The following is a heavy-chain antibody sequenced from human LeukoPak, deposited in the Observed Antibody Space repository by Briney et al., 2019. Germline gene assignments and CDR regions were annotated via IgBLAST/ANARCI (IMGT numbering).Heavy chain of an antibody. CDR2: FDPEDGET. V-gene: IGHV1-24*01. CDR1: GYTLTELS. Sequence: ASVKVSCKVSGYTLTELSMHWVRQAPGKGLEWMGGFDPEDGETIYAQKFQGRVTMTEDTSTDTAYMELSSLRSEDTAVYYCATDQGSWLKVYYYGMDVWGQGTTVTVSS. J-gene: IGHJ6*02. D-gene: IGHD6-13*01. CDR3: ATDQGSWLKVYYYGMDV.